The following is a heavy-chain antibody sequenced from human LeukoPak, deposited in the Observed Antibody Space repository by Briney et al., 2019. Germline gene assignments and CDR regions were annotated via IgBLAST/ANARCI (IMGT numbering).Heavy chain of an antibody. Sequence: YLRLSCAASGFTFDDYAMHWDRQAPGKGLEWVSGISWNSGSIGYADSVKGRFTISRDNAKNSLYLQMNSLRAEDTALYYCAKDRYCSGGSCYWDAFDYWGQGTLVTVSS. J-gene: IGHJ4*02. CDR3: AKDRYCSGGSCYWDAFDY. V-gene: IGHV3-9*01. CDR2: ISWNSGSI. CDR1: GFTFDDYA. D-gene: IGHD2-15*01.